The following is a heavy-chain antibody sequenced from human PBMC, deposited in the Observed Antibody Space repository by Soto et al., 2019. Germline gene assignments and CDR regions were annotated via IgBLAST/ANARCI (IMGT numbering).Heavy chain of an antibody. J-gene: IGHJ6*03. Sequence: QVQLQESGPGLVKPSETLSLTCTVSGVSISSSYWSWIRQPPGQGLEWIGYIYNSGSTNYNPSLQSGVTIAVDSCKQLVTLGLGSVVDAVSAVYYCVRDWAFCRGRGCCAPPDDYDYMDVWGKGTTVTVS. CDR2: IYNSGST. CDR1: GVSISSSY. CDR3: VRDWAFCRGRGCCAPPDDYDYMDV. D-gene: IGHD2-15*01. V-gene: IGHV4-59*01.